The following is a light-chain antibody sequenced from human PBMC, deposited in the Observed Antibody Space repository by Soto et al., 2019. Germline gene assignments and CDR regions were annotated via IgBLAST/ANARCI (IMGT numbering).Light chain of an antibody. J-gene: IGKJ4*02. CDR2: KAS. V-gene: IGKV1-5*03. Sequence: DIQMTQSPSTLSAFEGDRVTITCRASQSISSWLAWYQQKPGKAPKLLIYKASSLESGVPSRFSGSGSGKEYTLTIRSLQPDDFATYYCQQYNSYPLTFGGGTKVEIK. CDR3: QQYNSYPLT. CDR1: QSISSW.